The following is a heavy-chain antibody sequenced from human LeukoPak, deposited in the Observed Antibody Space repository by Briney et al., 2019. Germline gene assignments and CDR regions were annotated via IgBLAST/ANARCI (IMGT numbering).Heavy chain of an antibody. Sequence: SVKVSCKASGGTFSSYAISWVRQAPGQGLEWMGGIIPIFGTANYAQKFQGRVTITADESTSTAYMELSSLRSEDTAVYYCARDLGDGYNHGYFDYWGQGTLVIVSS. V-gene: IGHV1-69*01. D-gene: IGHD5-24*01. J-gene: IGHJ4*02. CDR1: GGTFSSYA. CDR3: ARDLGDGYNHGYFDY. CDR2: IIPIFGTA.